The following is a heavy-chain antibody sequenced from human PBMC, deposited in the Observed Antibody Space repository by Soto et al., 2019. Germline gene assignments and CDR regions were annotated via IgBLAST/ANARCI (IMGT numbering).Heavy chain of an antibody. D-gene: IGHD3-3*01. CDR3: ARDTDGKYYDFCISYYKDGSGGVYMDV. Sequence: QVQLVQSGAEVKKPGASVKVSCKASGYTFTSYGISWVRQAPGQGLEWMGWISAYNGNTNYAQKLQGRVTMTTDTSTSTAYMDLRSLRSDDTSVYYCARDTDGKYYDFCISYYKDGSGGVYMDVWGKGTKVTVSS. V-gene: IGHV1-18*01. J-gene: IGHJ6*03. CDR1: GYTFTSYG. CDR2: ISAYNGNT.